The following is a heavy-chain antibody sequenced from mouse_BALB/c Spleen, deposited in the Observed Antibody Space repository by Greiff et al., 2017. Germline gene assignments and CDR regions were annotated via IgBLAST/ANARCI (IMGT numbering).Heavy chain of an antibody. CDR1: GFTFTDYY. CDR3: ARGGMIRDY. J-gene: IGHJ2*01. CDR2: IRNKANGYTT. V-gene: IGHV7-3*02. Sequence: EVKLVESGGGLVQPGGSLRLSCATSGFTFTDYYMSWVRQPPGKALEWLGFIRNKANGYTTEYSASVKGRFTISRDNSQSILYLQMNTLRAEDSATYYCARGGMIRDYWGQGTTLTVSS. D-gene: IGHD2-4*01.